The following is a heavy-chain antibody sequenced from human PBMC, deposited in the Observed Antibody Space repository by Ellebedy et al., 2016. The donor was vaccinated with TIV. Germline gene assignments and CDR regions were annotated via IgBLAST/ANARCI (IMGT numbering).Heavy chain of an antibody. Sequence: AASVKVSCKASGYTFTGYYMHWVRQAPGQGLEWMGWINPNSGDTDYAQNFQGRVTMTRDTSISTAYMELTRLRPDDTAVFYCARDPAPNCSTTSCSDAYWGQGTLVTVSS. CDR1: GYTFTGYY. CDR2: INPNSGDT. V-gene: IGHV1-2*02. D-gene: IGHD2-2*01. J-gene: IGHJ4*02. CDR3: ARDPAPNCSTTSCSDAY.